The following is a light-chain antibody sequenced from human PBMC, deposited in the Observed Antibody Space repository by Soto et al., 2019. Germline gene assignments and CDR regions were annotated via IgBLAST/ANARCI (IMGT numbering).Light chain of an antibody. V-gene: IGKV3-11*01. CDR1: QSVSSY. Sequence: EIVLTQSPGTLSLSPGERATLSCRASQSVSSYLAWYQQKPGQAPRLLIYDASNRATGIPARFSGSGSGTDFTLTISSLEPEDFAVYYCQQYGSSTGTFGQGTKVDIK. J-gene: IGKJ1*01. CDR3: QQYGSSTGT. CDR2: DAS.